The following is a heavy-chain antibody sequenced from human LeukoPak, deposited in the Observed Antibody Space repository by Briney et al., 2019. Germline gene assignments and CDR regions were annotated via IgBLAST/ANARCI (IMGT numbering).Heavy chain of an antibody. J-gene: IGHJ6*02. D-gene: IGHD3-10*01. CDR3: AKDKVLWFGEILYYYYGMDV. CDR2: ISGDGGST. CDR1: GFTFDDYA. Sequence: PGGSLRLSCAASGFTFDDYAMHWVRQAPGKGLEWVSLISGDGGSTYYADSVKGRFTISRDNSKNSLYLQMNSLRTEDTALYYCAKDKVLWFGEILYYYYGMDVWGQGTTVTVSS. V-gene: IGHV3-43*02.